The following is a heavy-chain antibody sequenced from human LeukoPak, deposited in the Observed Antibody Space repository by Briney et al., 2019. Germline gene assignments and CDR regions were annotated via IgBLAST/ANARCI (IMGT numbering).Heavy chain of an antibody. V-gene: IGHV4-39*01. CDR3: ARGFRRKYYFDY. CDR2: IYDSGST. Sequence: SETLSLTCTVSGGSIRSSYYYWGWIHQTPGKRLEWIGSIYDSGSTYYNPSLKSRVTISVDTSKNQFSLKLNSVTAADTAVYYCARGFRRKYYFDYWGQGTLVTVSS. CDR1: GGSIRSSYYY. J-gene: IGHJ4*02.